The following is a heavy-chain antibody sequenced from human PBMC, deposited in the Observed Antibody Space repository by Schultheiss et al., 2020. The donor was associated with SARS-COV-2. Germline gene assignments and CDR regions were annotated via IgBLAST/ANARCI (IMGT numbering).Heavy chain of an antibody. J-gene: IGHJ3*02. CDR1: GGSFSGYY. D-gene: IGHD3-22*01. CDR2: IYYSGST. CDR3: ARQDSRTLGFAFDI. Sequence: SQTLSLTCAVYGGSFSGYYWSWIRQPPGKGLEWIGSIYYSGSTYYNPSLKSRVTISVDTSKNQFSLKLSSVTAADTAVYYCARQDSRTLGFAFDIWGQGTMVTVSS. V-gene: IGHV4-34*01.